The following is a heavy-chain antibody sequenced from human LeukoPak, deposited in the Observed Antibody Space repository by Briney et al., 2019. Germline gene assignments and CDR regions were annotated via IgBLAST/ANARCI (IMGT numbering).Heavy chain of an antibody. V-gene: IGHV3-30-3*01. Sequence: PGGSLRLSCAASGFTFSSYAMHWVRQAPGKGLEWVAVISYDGSNKYYADSVKGRFTISRDNSKNTLYLQMNSLRAEDTAVYYCATRPVGATTKNWFDPWGQGTLVTVSS. CDR2: ISYDGSNK. CDR1: GFTFSSYA. J-gene: IGHJ5*02. D-gene: IGHD1-26*01. CDR3: ATRPVGATTKNWFDP.